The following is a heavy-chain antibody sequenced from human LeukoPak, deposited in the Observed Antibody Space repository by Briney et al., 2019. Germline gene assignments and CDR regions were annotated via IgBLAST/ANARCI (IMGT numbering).Heavy chain of an antibody. D-gene: IGHD2-2*03. J-gene: IGHJ5*02. CDR2: IYHSGST. V-gene: IGHV4-38-2*01. Sequence: KTSGTLSLTCAVSGYSISSGYYWGWIRQPPGKGLEWIGSIYHSGSTYYNPSLKSRVTISVDTSKNQFSLKLSSVTAADTAVYYCARRKLGIVVVPAAIWFDPWGQGTLVTVSS. CDR3: ARRKLGIVVVPAAIWFDP. CDR1: GYSISSGYY.